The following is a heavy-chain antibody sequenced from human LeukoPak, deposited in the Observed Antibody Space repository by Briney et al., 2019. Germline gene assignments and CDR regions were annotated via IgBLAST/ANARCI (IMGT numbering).Heavy chain of an antibody. J-gene: IGHJ4*02. V-gene: IGHV3-7*01. Sequence: GGSLSLSCPASRFTFSNYWMRWVRQPPGKGLEWVAHINKYGGEKYYMDSVKGRFTISRDNAQNSLYLQMNSLKVEDTALYYCARDKVTYWGPGTLVTVSS. CDR2: INKYGGEK. CDR3: ARDKVTY. CDR1: RFTFSNYW.